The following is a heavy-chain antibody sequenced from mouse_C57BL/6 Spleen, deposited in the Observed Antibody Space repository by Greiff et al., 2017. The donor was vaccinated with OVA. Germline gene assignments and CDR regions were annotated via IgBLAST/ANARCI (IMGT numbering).Heavy chain of an antibody. V-gene: IGHV3-8*01. CDR3: ARSLGSYVWYFDV. CDR1: GYSITSDY. CDR2: ISYSGST. D-gene: IGHD1-1*02. Sequence: EVKVVESGPGLAKPSQTLSLTCSVTGYSITSDYWNWIRKFPGNKLEYMGYISYSGSTYYNPSLKSRISITRDTSKNQYYLQLNSVTTEDTATYYCARSLGSYVWYFDVWGTGTTVTVSS. J-gene: IGHJ1*03.